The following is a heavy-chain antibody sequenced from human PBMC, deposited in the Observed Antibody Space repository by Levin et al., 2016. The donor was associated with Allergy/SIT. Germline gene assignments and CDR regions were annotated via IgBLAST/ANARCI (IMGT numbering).Heavy chain of an antibody. V-gene: IGHV3-43*01. CDR1: GFTFDDYT. J-gene: IGHJ4*02. CDR3: AKDMYGYFDY. Sequence: GGSLRLSCAASGFTFDDYTMHWVRQAPGKGLEWVSLVTWDGDTTYYADSVKGRFTISRDNSQNSLYLQMNSLRSEDTALYYCAKDMYGYFDYWGQGILVTVSS. D-gene: IGHD4-17*01. CDR2: VTWDGDTT.